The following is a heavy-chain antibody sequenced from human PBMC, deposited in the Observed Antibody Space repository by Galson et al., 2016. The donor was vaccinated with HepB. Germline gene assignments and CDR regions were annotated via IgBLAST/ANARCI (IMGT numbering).Heavy chain of an antibody. Sequence: SLRLSCAASGFIFNSYSMNWVRQAPGKGLEWISYISSSSNSMYYADSVKGRFTISRDNARHSLYLEMNSLRGEDTAMYYYARDYVPGAWGQGVLVTVSS. CDR3: ARDYVPGA. V-gene: IGHV3-48*04. D-gene: IGHD3-10*01. CDR1: GFIFNSYS. CDR2: ISSSSNSM. J-gene: IGHJ5*02.